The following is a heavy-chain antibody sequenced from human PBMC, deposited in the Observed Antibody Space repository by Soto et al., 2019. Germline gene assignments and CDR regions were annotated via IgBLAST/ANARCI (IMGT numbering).Heavy chain of an antibody. CDR1: GGTFSSSA. J-gene: IGHJ6*02. V-gene: IGHV1-69*12. Sequence: QVQVVQSGAEVKEPGSSVKVSCQASGGTFSSSALSWVRQAPGQGLEWMGGIIPLFRTPDYEQKFQGRVTITAAESTSTAYKERSSLRSEDTAIYYCARDNGRPQLGGNYYYITDVWGQGTTITVSS. CDR2: IIPLFRTP. D-gene: IGHD3-3*02. CDR3: ARDNGRPQLGGNYYYITDV.